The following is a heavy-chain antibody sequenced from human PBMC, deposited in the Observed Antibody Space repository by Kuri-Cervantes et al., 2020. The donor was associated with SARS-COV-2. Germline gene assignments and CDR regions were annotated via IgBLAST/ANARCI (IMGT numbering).Heavy chain of an antibody. D-gene: IGHD3-3*01. CDR1: GFTFSSYT. Sequence: GESLKISCAASGFTFSSYTISWVRQAPGQGLEWMGIINPSGGSTSYAQKFQGRVTMTRDTSTSTVYMELSSLRSEDTAVYYCARKGVDYYYYMDVWGKGTTVTVSS. V-gene: IGHV1-46*01. CDR2: INPSGGST. J-gene: IGHJ6*03. CDR3: ARKGVDYYYYMDV.